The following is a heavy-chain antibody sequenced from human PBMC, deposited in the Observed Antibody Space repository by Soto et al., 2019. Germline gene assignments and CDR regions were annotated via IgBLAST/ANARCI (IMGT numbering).Heavy chain of an antibody. D-gene: IGHD5-18*01. CDR2: ISHSGST. Sequence: QVQLQESGPGLVKPSQTLSLSCTVSGGSISSAAYYWSWIRQHPGKGLEWIGYISHSGSTYYTPSFKSRVIISADTSKNQLSLNLTSVTAADTAVYYCAREYTYGSNFFDCWGQGALVTVSS. J-gene: IGHJ4*02. V-gene: IGHV4-31*03. CDR3: AREYTYGSNFFDC. CDR1: GGSISSAAYY.